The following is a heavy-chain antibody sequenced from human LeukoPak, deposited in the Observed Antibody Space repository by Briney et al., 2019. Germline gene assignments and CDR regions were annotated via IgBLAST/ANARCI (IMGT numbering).Heavy chain of an antibody. Sequence: SETLSLTCTVSGVSISSSNSYWGWIRRPPGKGLEWIGSIYYSGNTYYNASLKSQVSISIDTSKNQFSLRLTSVTAADTAVYYCARQTGSGLFILPGGQGTLVTVSS. CDR3: ARQTGSGLFILP. CDR2: IYYSGNT. D-gene: IGHD3/OR15-3a*01. CDR1: GVSISSSNSY. V-gene: IGHV4-39*01. J-gene: IGHJ4*02.